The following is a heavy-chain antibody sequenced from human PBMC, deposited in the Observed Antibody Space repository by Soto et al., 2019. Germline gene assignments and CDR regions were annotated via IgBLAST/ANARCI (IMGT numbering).Heavy chain of an antibody. CDR2: IIPKFSAP. CDR3: GRDRVMRGNSYYYGMDV. CDR1: GGTFSNFA. D-gene: IGHD2-21*01. V-gene: IGHV1-69*12. J-gene: IGHJ6*02. Sequence: VLLEQSRAEVKKPGSSVKVSCKTSGGTFSNFAISWVRLAPGQGLEWMGVIIPKFSAPTYAQKFQGRVMITADESTSTAFMELSSLRSEDTAVYFCGRDRVMRGNSYYYGMDVWGQGTTVIVSS.